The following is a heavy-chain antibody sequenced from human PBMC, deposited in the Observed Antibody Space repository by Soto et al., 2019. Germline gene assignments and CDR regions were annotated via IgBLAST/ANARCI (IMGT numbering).Heavy chain of an antibody. CDR1: GFSFSNRH. D-gene: IGHD3-10*01. CDR2: ISISSDYK. V-gene: IGHV3-48*02. J-gene: IGHJ5*02. CDR3: ARDIWEYGSNWFDP. Sequence: QLVELGGGLVQPGGSLRLSCVASGFSFSNRHMNWIRQAPGKGLEWVSYISISSDYKHYADSVRGRFTVSRDNARNSLYLQMNSLRDEDTAVYYCARDIWEYGSNWFDPWGQGTLVTVSS.